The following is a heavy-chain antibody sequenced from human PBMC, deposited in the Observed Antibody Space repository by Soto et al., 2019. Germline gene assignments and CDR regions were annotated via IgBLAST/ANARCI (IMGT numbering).Heavy chain of an antibody. CDR1: GGTFSSYT. D-gene: IGHD2-21*02. CDR2: IIPILGIA. Sequence: QVQLVQSGAEVKKPGSSVKVSCKASGGTFSSYTISWVRQAPGQGLEWMGRIIPILGIANYAQKFQGRVTITADKSTSTAYMELSSLRSEDTAVYYCARGVVTAMANWFDPWCQGTLVTVSS. CDR3: ARGVVTAMANWFDP. V-gene: IGHV1-69*02. J-gene: IGHJ5*02.